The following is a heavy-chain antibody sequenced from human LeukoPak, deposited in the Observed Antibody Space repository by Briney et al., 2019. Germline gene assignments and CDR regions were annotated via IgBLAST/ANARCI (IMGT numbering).Heavy chain of an antibody. CDR2: ITSSGSNI. Sequence: GGSLRLSCAASGFTFSDYYMSWMRQAPGKGLEGISYITSSGSNIYYADSVKGRFTISRDNAKNTLYLQMNSLRAEDTAVYYWAGHYAASVAFDIWGQGTMVTVSS. D-gene: IGHD3-16*01. CDR1: GFTFSDYY. J-gene: IGHJ3*02. V-gene: IGHV3-11*01. CDR3: AGHYAASVAFDI.